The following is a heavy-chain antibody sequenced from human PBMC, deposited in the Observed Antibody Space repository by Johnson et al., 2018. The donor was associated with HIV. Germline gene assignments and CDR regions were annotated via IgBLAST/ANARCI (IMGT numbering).Heavy chain of an antibody. CDR1: GFTFDDYG. D-gene: IGHD5-12*01. V-gene: IGHV3-20*04. Sequence: EVQLVESGGGVVRPGGSLRLSCAASGFTFDDYGMSWVRQAPGKGLEWVSGINWNGGSTGYADSVKGRFTISRDNAKNSLYLQMNSLRVEDTAVYYCARDESGYDEGFDAFDIWGQGTMVTVSS. J-gene: IGHJ3*02. CDR3: ARDESGYDEGFDAFDI. CDR2: INWNGGST.